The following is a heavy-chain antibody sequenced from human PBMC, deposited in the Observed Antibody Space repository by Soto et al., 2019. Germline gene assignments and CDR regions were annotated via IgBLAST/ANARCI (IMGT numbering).Heavy chain of an antibody. CDR3: ARGIAPYYFDY. D-gene: IGHD6-13*01. CDR1: GYTFTSYA. CDR2: INAGNGNT. V-gene: IGHV1-3*05. Sequence: QVQLVQSGAEEKKPGASVKVSCKASGYTFTSYAMHWVRQAPGQRLEWMGWINAGNGNTKHSQKFQGRVTITRDTSASTVYMELSSLRSEDTAVYYCARGIAPYYFDYWGQGTLLTVSS. J-gene: IGHJ4*02.